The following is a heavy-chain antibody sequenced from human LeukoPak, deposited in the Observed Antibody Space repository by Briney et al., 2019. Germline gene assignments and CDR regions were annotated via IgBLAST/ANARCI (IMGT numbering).Heavy chain of an antibody. V-gene: IGHV1-46*01. CDR1: GYTFTSYY. CDR3: ARAIPQDIVLMVYATGGFDP. J-gene: IGHJ5*02. D-gene: IGHD2-8*01. CDR2: INPSGGST. Sequence: WASVKVSCKASGYTFTSYYMHWVRQAPGQGLEWMGIINPSGGSTSYAQKFQGRVTMTRDMSTSTVYMELSSLRSEDTAVYYCARAIPQDIVLMVYATGGFDPWGQGTLVTVSS.